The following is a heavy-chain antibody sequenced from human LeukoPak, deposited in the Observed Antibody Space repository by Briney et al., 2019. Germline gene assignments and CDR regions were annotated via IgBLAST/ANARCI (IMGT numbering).Heavy chain of an antibody. CDR3: AKGGSGWYLYYFDY. Sequence: GGSLRLSCAASGFTFSSYAMSWVRQAPGKGLEWVSAISGGGGSTYYADSVKGRFTISRDNSKNTLYLQMNSLRAEDTAVYYCAKGGSGWYLYYFDYWGQGTLVTVSS. J-gene: IGHJ4*02. V-gene: IGHV3-23*01. D-gene: IGHD6-19*01. CDR1: GFTFSSYA. CDR2: ISGGGGST.